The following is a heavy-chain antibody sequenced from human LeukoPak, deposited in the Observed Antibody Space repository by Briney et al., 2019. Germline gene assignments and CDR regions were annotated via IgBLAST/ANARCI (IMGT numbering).Heavy chain of an antibody. V-gene: IGHV1-46*01. CDR3: ARGRGIAVASYGMDV. CDR2: INPSGGST. D-gene: IGHD6-19*01. CDR1: GYTFTSYY. Sequence: GASVKVSCKASGYTFTSYYMHWVRQAPGQGLEWMGIINPSGGSTSYAQKFQGRVTMTRDTSTSTAYMELRSLRSDDTAVYYCARGRGIAVASYGMDVWGQGTTVTVSS. J-gene: IGHJ6*02.